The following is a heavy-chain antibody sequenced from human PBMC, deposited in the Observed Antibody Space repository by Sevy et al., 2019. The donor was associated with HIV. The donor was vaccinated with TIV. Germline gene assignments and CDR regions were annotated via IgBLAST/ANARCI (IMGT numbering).Heavy chain of an antibody. Sequence: GGSLRLSCAASGFTVSSNYMSWVRQAPGKGLEWVSVFYSGGSTYYADSVKGRFTISRDNSKNTLYLQMNSLRAEDTAVYYCARDAVWFGEADAFDIWGQGTMVTVSS. V-gene: IGHV3-53*01. D-gene: IGHD3-10*01. CDR1: GFTVSSNY. CDR2: FYSGGST. J-gene: IGHJ3*02. CDR3: ARDAVWFGEADAFDI.